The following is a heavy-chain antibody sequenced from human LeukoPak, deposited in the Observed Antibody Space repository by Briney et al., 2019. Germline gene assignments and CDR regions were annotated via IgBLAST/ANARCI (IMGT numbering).Heavy chain of an antibody. V-gene: IGHV4-59*01. CDR1: GGSISSYY. CDR3: ARYGSGWLRGYYYYCMDV. D-gene: IGHD3-10*01. J-gene: IGHJ6*03. Sequence: SETLSLTCTVSGGSISSYYWSWIRQPPGKGLEWIGYIYYSGSTNYNPSLKSRVTISVDTSKNQFSLKLSSVTAADTAVYYCARYGSGWLRGYYYYCMDVWGKGTTVTVSS. CDR2: IYYSGST.